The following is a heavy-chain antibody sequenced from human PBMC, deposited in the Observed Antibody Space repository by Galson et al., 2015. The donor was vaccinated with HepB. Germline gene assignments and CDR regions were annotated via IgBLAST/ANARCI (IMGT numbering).Heavy chain of an antibody. CDR3: STDDYYGSGSFFPY. CDR2: IESKTDGGTT. J-gene: IGHJ4*02. D-gene: IGHD3-10*01. Sequence: SLRLSCAASGFTFHNARMTWVRQAPGKGLAWVGRIESKTDGGTTDYTAPVKGRFTISRDDSKNTLYLQMNSLKTEDTAVYYCSTDDYYGSGSFFPYWGQGTLVTVSS. V-gene: IGHV3-15*04. CDR1: GFTFHNAR.